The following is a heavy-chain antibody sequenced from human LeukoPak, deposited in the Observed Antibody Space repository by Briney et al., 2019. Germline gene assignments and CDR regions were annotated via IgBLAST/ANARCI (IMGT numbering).Heavy chain of an antibody. CDR3: AKDWRDVGALLWFGLFDY. Sequence: GGSLRLSCAASGFTFSSYGMHWVRQAPGKGLEWVAFIRYDGSNKYYADSVKGRFTISRDNSKNTLYLQMNSLRAEDTAVYYCAKDWRDVGALLWFGLFDYWGQGTLVTVSS. D-gene: IGHD3-10*01. V-gene: IGHV3-30*02. CDR2: IRYDGSNK. CDR1: GFTFSSYG. J-gene: IGHJ4*02.